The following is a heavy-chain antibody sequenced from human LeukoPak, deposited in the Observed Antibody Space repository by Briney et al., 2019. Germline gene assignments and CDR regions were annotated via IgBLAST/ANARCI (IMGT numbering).Heavy chain of an antibody. CDR3: ARLQLERRDAFDI. CDR2: IYYSGST. Sequence: SETLSLTCTVSGGSISSYYWSWIRRPAGKGLEWIGYIYYSGSTNYNPSLKSRVTISVDTSKNQFSLKLSSVTAADTAVYYCARLQLERRDAFDIWGQGTMVTVSS. CDR1: GGSISSYY. J-gene: IGHJ3*02. D-gene: IGHD1-1*01. V-gene: IGHV4-59*08.